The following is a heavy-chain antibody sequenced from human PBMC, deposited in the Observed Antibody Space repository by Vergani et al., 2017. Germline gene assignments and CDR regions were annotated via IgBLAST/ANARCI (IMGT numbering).Heavy chain of an antibody. CDR1: GFTFSSYA. J-gene: IGHJ4*02. Sequence: EVQLLESGGGLVQPGGSLRLSCAASGFTFSSYAMSWVRQAPGKGLQWVSAISGGGGSTYYADSVKGRFTISRDNSKNTLYLQMNSLRAEDTAVYYCAKDLYDSLVFDYWGQGTLVTVSS. D-gene: IGHD3-9*01. V-gene: IGHV3-23*01. CDR3: AKDLYDSLVFDY. CDR2: ISGGGGST.